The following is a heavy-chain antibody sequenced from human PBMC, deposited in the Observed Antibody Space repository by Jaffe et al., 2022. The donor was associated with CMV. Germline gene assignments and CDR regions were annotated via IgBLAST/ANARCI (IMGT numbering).Heavy chain of an antibody. J-gene: IGHJ3*02. D-gene: IGHD6-13*01. CDR2: IYPGDSDT. CDR1: GYSFTSYW. Sequence: EVQLVQSGAEVKKPGESLKISCKGSGYSFTSYWIGWVRQMPGKGLEWMGIIYPGDSDTRYSPSFQGQVTISADKSISTAYLQWSSLKASDTAMYYCARHNIAAAVLPTDHAFDIWGQGTMVTVSS. CDR3: ARHNIAAAVLPTDHAFDI. V-gene: IGHV5-51*01.